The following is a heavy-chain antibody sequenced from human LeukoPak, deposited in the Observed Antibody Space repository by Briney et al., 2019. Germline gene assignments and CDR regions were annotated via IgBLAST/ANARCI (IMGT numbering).Heavy chain of an antibody. CDR2: INHSGST. CDR3: ARWYCSGGSCYRRLRFDP. D-gene: IGHD2-15*01. V-gene: IGHV4-34*01. J-gene: IGHJ5*02. CDR1: GGSFSAYY. Sequence: SETLSLTCAVYGGSFSAYYWSWIRQPPGKGLEWIGEINHSGSTNYNPSLKSRVTISIDTSKNQFSLEMSSVTAADTAVYYCARWYCSGGSCYRRLRFDPWGQGTLVTVSS.